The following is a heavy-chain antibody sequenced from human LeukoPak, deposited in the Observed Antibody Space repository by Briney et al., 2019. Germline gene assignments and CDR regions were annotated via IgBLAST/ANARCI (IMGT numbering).Heavy chain of an antibody. CDR3: ARPYSSGWYAFDI. D-gene: IGHD6-19*01. CDR1: GGSISSSSYY. Sequence: PSETLSLTCTVSGGSISSSSYYWGWIRQPPGKGLEWIGSIYYSGSTYYNPSLKSRVTISVDTSKNQFSLKLSSVTAADTAVYYCARPYSSGWYAFDIWGRGTMVTVSS. V-gene: IGHV4-39*07. J-gene: IGHJ3*02. CDR2: IYYSGST.